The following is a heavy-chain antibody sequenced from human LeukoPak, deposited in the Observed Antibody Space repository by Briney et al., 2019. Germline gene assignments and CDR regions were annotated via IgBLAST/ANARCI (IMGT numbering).Heavy chain of an antibody. D-gene: IGHD3-22*01. Sequence: ASVKVSCKASGYTFTSYGISWVRQAPGQGLEWMGWISAYNGNTNYAQKLQGRVTMTTDTSTSTAYMELRSLRSDDTAVYYCARDGRYYYDSRPLDYWGQGTLVTVSS. CDR1: GYTFTSYG. J-gene: IGHJ4*02. CDR2: ISAYNGNT. V-gene: IGHV1-18*01. CDR3: ARDGRYYYDSRPLDY.